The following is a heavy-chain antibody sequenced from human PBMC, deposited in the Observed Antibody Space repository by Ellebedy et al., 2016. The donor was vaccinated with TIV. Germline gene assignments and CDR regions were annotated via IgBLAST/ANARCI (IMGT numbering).Heavy chain of an antibody. CDR3: ARDRDYGYDRDYYLYMDV. CDR2: ISAYNGNT. J-gene: IGHJ6*03. CDR1: GYTFTSYG. Sequence: ASVKVSCXASGYTFTSYGVSWVRQAPGQGLEWMGWISAYNGNTNSAQKLQGRVTMTTDTSTSTAYMELRSLRSDDTAVYYCARDRDYGYDRDYYLYMDVWGKGTTVTVSS. V-gene: IGHV1-18*01. D-gene: IGHD5-12*01.